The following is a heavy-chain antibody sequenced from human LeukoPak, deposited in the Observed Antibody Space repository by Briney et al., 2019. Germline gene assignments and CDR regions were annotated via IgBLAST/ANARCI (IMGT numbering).Heavy chain of an antibody. CDR2: ISGSGGSA. V-gene: IGHV3-23*01. CDR3: AKDAPVNIVVVPAANS. CDR1: GFTFSSYA. D-gene: IGHD2-2*01. Sequence: GGSLRLSCAASGFTFSSYAMSWVRQAPGKGLEWVSAISGSGGSAYYADSVKGRFTISRDNSKNTLYLQMNSLRAEDTAVYYCAKDAPVNIVVVPAANSWGQGTLVTVSS. J-gene: IGHJ4*02.